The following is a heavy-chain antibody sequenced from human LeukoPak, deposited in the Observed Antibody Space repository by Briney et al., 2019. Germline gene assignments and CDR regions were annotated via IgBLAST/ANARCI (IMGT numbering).Heavy chain of an antibody. J-gene: IGHJ5*02. CDR2: IYYSGST. Sequence: SETLFLTCTVSGGSISSSSYYWGWIRQPPGKGLEWIGSIYYSGSTYYNPSLKSRVTISVDTSKNQFSLKLSSVTAADTAVYYCARLSGSSGYYYAAYNWFDPWGQGTLVTVSS. CDR3: ARLSGSSGYYYAAYNWFDP. V-gene: IGHV4-39*01. D-gene: IGHD3-22*01. CDR1: GGSISSSSYY.